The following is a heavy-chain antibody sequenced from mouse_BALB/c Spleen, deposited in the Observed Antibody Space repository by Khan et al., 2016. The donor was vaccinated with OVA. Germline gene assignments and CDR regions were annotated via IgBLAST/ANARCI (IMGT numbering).Heavy chain of an antibody. V-gene: IGHV5-4*02. CDR2: ISDGGTYI. D-gene: IGHD2-13*01. J-gene: IGHJ3*01. CDR1: GFTFSDYY. Sequence: EVELVESGGGLVKPGGSLKLSCAASGFTFSDYYMYWVRQTPEKRLEWVATISDGGTYIYYPDNVKGRFTISRDIAKNNLYLQMSSLKSDDTAMYYCTRGYYGDPFAYWGQGTLVTVSA. CDR3: TRGYYGDPFAY.